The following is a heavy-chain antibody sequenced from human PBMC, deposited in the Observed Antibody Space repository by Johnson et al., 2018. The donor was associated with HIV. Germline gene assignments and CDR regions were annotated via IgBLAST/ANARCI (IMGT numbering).Heavy chain of an antibody. J-gene: IGHJ3*02. CDR3: ARGGSHITIFGVDINMGAFDI. D-gene: IGHD3-3*01. CDR1: GFTFSSYW. CDR2: IKQDGSEK. V-gene: IGHV3-7*01. Sequence: VQLVESGGGLVQPGGSLRLSCAASGFTFSSYWMSWVRQAPGKGLEWVANIKQDGSEKYYVDSVKGRFTISRDNAKNSLYLQMNSLRAEDTAVYYCARGGSHITIFGVDINMGAFDIWGQGTLVTLSS.